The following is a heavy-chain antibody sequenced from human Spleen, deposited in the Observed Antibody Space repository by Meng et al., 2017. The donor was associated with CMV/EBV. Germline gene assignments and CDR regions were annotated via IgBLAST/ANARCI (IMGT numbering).Heavy chain of an antibody. CDR2: VKSRADGGAI. J-gene: IGHJ4*02. CDR1: GFTFTDAW. CDR3: TTSFAIVPTTHLDS. Sequence: SGFTFTDAWISWVRQAPGKGLEWVGRVKSRADGGAINYGAPVEGRFVISRDDSKNSVDLQMNSLRIEDTAVYFCTTSFAIVPTTHLDSWGQGTLVTVSS. V-gene: IGHV3-15*06. D-gene: IGHD1-7*01.